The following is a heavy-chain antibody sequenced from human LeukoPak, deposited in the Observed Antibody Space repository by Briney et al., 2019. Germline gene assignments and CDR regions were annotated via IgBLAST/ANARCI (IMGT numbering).Heavy chain of an antibody. CDR3: ARVEASGYDYGAFDY. CDR1: GFTFSSYW. D-gene: IGHD5-12*01. J-gene: IGHJ4*02. CDR2: IKQDGSAK. Sequence: PGGSLRLSCGASGFTFSSYWMSWVRQAPGKGLEWVANIKQDGSAKYYVDSVKGRFTISRDNAKNSLYLQMNSLRAEDTAAYYCARVEASGYDYGAFDYWGQGTLVTVSS. V-gene: IGHV3-7*01.